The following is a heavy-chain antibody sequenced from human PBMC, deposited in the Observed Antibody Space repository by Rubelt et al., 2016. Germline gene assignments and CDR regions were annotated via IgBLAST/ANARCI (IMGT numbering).Heavy chain of an antibody. J-gene: IGHJ4*02. Sequence: QVQLVESGGGVVQPGRSLRLSCAASGFTFSRYAIHWVRQAPGKGREWVALISDDGSNKYYEDAVKGRLTISSDNSKNKMYQQMNSLRAEDTAVYYCARDLSDSGRYHHFDYWGQGTLVTASS. D-gene: IGHD1-26*01. V-gene: IGHV3-30*04. CDR1: GFTFSRYA. CDR3: ARDLSDSGRYHHFDY. CDR2: ISDDGSNK.